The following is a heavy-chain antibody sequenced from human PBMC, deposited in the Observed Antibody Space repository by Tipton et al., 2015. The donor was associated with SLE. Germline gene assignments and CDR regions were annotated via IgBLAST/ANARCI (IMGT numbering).Heavy chain of an antibody. V-gene: IGHV3-66*02. J-gene: IGHJ4*02. CDR2: IYSDGRT. CDR3: ARELEWSGTVY. D-gene: IGHD3-3*01. CDR1: GFTVGSKY. Sequence: SLRLSCAASGFTVGSKYMSWVRQASGKGLEWVSVIYSDGRTYYADSVKGRFTISRDNSKNTLYLQMNSLRSEDTAVYYCARELEWSGTVYWGQGALVTVSS.